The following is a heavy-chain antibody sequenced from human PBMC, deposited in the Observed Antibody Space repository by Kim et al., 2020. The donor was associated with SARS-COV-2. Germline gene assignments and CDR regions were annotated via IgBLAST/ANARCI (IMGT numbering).Heavy chain of an antibody. V-gene: IGHV1-3*01. Sequence: ASVKVSCKASGYTFTSYAMHWVRQAPGQRLEWMGWINAGNGNTKYSQKFQGRVTITRDTSASTAYMELSSLRSEDTAVYYCARTFGGGYDPGYYYYGMDVWGEGATATLSP. CDR3: ARTFGGGYDPGYYYYGMDV. CDR2: INAGNGNT. J-gene: IGHJ6*01. CDR1: GYTFTSYA. D-gene: IGHD5-12*01.